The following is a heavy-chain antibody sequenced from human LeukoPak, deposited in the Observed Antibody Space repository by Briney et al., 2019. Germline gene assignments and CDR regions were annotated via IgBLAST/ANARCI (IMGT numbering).Heavy chain of an antibody. V-gene: IGHV4-59*01. CDR2: ISDSGST. Sequence: PSETLSLTCALSGGSITTYYWNWIRQSPGKGLEWIGHISDSGSTNYNPSLKSRVTISIDTSKNQFSLNLRSVTAADTAVYYCARVLVTDFQLYYMDLWGKGTTVIVSS. J-gene: IGHJ6*03. D-gene: IGHD3-3*01. CDR1: GGSITTYY. CDR3: ARVLVTDFQLYYMDL.